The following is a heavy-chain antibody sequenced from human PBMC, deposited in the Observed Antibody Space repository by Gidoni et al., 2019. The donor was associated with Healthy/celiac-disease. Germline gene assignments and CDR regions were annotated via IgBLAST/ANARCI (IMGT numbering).Heavy chain of an antibody. J-gene: IGHJ4*02. Sequence: QVQLQQWGAGLLKPSETLSLTCAVYGGSFSGYYWSWIRQPPGKGLEWIGEINHSGSTNYNPSLKSRVTISVDTSKNQFSLELSSVTAADTAVYYCAREIAAAGTGGDFDYWGQGTLVTVSS. V-gene: IGHV4-34*01. CDR3: AREIAAAGTGGDFDY. D-gene: IGHD6-13*01. CDR1: GGSFSGYY. CDR2: INHSGST.